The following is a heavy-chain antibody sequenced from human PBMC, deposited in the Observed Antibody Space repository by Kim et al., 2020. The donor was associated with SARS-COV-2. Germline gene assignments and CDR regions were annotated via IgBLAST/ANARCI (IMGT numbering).Heavy chain of an antibody. J-gene: IGHJ4*02. V-gene: IGHV1-69*02. CDR3: ATHGGYCSGGSCYRDY. CDR1: GGTFSSYT. D-gene: IGHD2-15*01. Sequence: SVKVSCKASGGTFSSYTISWVRQAPGQGLEWMGRIIPILGIANYAQKFQGRVTITADKSTSTAYMELSSLRSEDTAVYYCATHGGYCSGGSCYRDYWGQGTLVTVSS. CDR2: IIPILGIA.